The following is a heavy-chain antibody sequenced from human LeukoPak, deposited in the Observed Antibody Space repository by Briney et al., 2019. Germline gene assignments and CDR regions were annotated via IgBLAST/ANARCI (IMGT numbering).Heavy chain of an antibody. J-gene: IGHJ4*02. D-gene: IGHD3-10*01. Sequence: ASVKVSCKASGYTFTGYYMHWVRQAPGQGLEWMGWINPNSGGTNYAQKFQGRVTMTRDTSISTAYMELSRLRSDDTAVYYCARAYYDSGSYYNDYWGQGTLVTVSS. V-gene: IGHV1-2*02. CDR2: INPNSGGT. CDR3: ARAYYDSGSYYNDY. CDR1: GYTFTGYY.